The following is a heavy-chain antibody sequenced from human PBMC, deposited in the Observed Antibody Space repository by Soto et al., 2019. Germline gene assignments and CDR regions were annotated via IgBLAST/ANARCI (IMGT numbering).Heavy chain of an antibody. CDR1: GGSLSGYY. CDR3: ARGQEGVVATH. J-gene: IGHJ4*02. CDR2: VKDGGHT. Sequence: QVQLQQWGAGLLKPSETLSLNCAVTGGSLSGYYWSWIRQPPGKGLEWIGEVKDGGHTNYSPSLRGRVTISSDTSNTQFSLRLNSVTAAGTGVYYCARGQEGVVATHWDQGSLVTVSS. V-gene: IGHV4-34*01. D-gene: IGHD5-12*01.